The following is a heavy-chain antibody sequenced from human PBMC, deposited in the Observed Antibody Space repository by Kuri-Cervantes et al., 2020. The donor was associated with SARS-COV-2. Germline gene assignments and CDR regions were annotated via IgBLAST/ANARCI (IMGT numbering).Heavy chain of an antibody. V-gene: IGHV1-18*01. Sequence: ASVKVSCKASGYTFTSYGISWVRQAPGQGLEWMGWISAYNGNTNYAQKLQGRVTMTTDTSTSTAYMELRSLRSDDTAVYYCARRVWIVVVPAALDYWGQGTLVTVSS. D-gene: IGHD2-2*01. CDR3: ARRVWIVVVPAALDY. CDR2: ISAYNGNT. J-gene: IGHJ4*02. CDR1: GYTFTSYG.